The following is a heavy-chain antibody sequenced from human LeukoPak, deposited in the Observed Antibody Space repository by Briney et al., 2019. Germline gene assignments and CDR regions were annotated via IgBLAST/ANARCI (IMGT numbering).Heavy chain of an antibody. D-gene: IGHD7-27*01. CDR1: GFTFSNYW. CDR2: IKQDGSGK. CDR3: ARDKRTGDSYFEY. V-gene: IGHV3-7*01. J-gene: IGHJ4*02. Sequence: GGSLRLSCAASGFTFSNYWMSWVRQAPGKGLEWVANIKQDGSGKYYVDSVKGRFSISRDNAKNSLYLQMNSLRAEDTAVYYCARDKRTGDSYFEYWAQGTLVTVSS.